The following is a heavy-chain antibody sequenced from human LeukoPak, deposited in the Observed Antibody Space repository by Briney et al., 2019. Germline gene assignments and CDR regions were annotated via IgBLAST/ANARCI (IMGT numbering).Heavy chain of an antibody. V-gene: IGHV3-23*01. Sequence: GASLRLSCAASGFTFSSYAMSWVRQAPGKGLEWVSAISGSGGSTYYADSVKGRFTISRDNSKNTLYLQMNSLRAEDTAVYYCAKDPGIAEAGLFDYWGQGTLVTVSP. J-gene: IGHJ4*02. CDR2: ISGSGGST. CDR3: AKDPGIAEAGLFDY. CDR1: GFTFSSYA. D-gene: IGHD6-19*01.